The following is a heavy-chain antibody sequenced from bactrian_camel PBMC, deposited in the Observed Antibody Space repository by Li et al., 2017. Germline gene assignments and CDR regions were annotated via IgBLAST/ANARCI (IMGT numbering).Heavy chain of an antibody. CDR3: AADLFSPSLPAEQCLAAISISRKGPFSY. CDR2: LYTLGGSE. CDR1: GDHRMV. D-gene: IGHD1*01. J-gene: IGHJ4*01. Sequence: VQLVESGGGSAQIGGSLRLSCVVSGDHRMVAWFRQGPGQEREGVAGLYTLGGSEYSDSVKGRSTIYRDSPTNTLGLQMTSLRTEDTAMYYCAADLFSPSLPAEQCLAAISISRKGPFSYRGQGTQVTVS. V-gene: IGHV3S54*01.